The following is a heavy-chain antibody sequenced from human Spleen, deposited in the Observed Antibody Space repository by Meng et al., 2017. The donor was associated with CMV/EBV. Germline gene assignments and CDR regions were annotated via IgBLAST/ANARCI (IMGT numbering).Heavy chain of an antibody. CDR1: GFTFNKYG. D-gene: IGHD1-26*01. Sequence: GESLKISCAASGFTFNKYGMHWVRQAPGKGLEWLSFIYDDGNNKKYADSVKGRFTISRDNSRNTLYLQTSSLRDEDAAVYYCGKETGLGGTRDQWGQGTLVTVSS. J-gene: IGHJ4*02. CDR2: IYDDGNNK. V-gene: IGHV3-30*02. CDR3: GKETGLGGTRDQ.